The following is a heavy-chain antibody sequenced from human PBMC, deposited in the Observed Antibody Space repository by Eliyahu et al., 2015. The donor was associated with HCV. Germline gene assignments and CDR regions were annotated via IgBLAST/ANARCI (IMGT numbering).Heavy chain of an antibody. D-gene: IGHD1-7*01. CDR3: ARASWNYISHYNYGMDV. J-gene: IGHJ6*02. CDR2: IXGXNGXT. V-gene: IGHV1-18*01. Sequence: QVQLVQSGSEVKKPGASVKVSCKASXYSFGSYGXSXVRQXPGLGLEWLGWIXGXNGXTNYAQKFQGRVTMITDTSTTTVYLELGSLRSDDTGVYYCARASWNYISHYNYGMDVWGQGTTVTVSS. CDR1: XYSFGSYG.